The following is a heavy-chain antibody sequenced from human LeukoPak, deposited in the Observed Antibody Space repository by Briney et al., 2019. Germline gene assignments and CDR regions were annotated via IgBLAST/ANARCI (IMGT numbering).Heavy chain of an antibody. Sequence: ASVKVSCKVSGYTLTELSMHWVRQAPGKGLEWMGGFDPEDGETIYAQKFQGRVTITADKSTSTAYMELSSLRSEDTAVYYCAGNYGDYWGQGTLVTVSS. J-gene: IGHJ4*02. V-gene: IGHV1-24*01. CDR2: FDPEDGET. CDR3: AGNYGDY. CDR1: GYTLTELS. D-gene: IGHD3-10*01.